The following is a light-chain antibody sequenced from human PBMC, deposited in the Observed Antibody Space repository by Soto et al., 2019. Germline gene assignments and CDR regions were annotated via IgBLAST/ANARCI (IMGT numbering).Light chain of an antibody. CDR2: YAS. CDR1: QSISSE. V-gene: IGKV3-15*01. CDR3: QQGHNWPLT. Sequence: EIVMTQSPATLSVSPGERATLSCRASQSISSELAWYQQKPGQPPRLLIYYASTRATGVPARFTGSGSGSEFTLTISGLQYEDFAVYYCQQGHNWPLTFGQGTRLEI. J-gene: IGKJ2*01.